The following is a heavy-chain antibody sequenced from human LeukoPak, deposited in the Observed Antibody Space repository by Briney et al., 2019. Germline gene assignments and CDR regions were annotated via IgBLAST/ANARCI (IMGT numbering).Heavy chain of an antibody. CDR2: IYTSGNT. CDR1: GGSISSGSYY. V-gene: IGHV4-61*02. CDR3: ARDRDTYGMDV. J-gene: IGHJ6*02. D-gene: IGHD5-18*01. Sequence: SETLSLTCSVSGGSISSGSYYWSWIRQPAGKGLEWIGRIYTSGNTNYNPSLKSRVTISVDTSKNQLSLKLSSVTAADTAVYYCARDRDTYGMDVWGQGTTVTVSS.